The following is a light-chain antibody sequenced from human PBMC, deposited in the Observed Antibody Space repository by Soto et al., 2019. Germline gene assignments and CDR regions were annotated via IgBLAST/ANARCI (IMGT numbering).Light chain of an antibody. CDR1: SSDVGSYNL. V-gene: IGLV2-23*01. J-gene: IGLJ2*01. CDR3: CSYAGSSTVV. CDR2: EGN. Sequence: QSALTQPASVSGSPGQSITISCTGTSSDVGSYNLVSWYQQHPGKAPKVMIYEGNERPSGVSNRFSGSKSGNTASLTISGLQAEDEADYYCCSYAGSSTVVFGGGTKLPVL.